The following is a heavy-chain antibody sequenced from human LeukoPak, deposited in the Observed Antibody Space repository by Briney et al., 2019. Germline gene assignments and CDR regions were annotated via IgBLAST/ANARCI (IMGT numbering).Heavy chain of an antibody. V-gene: IGHV3-48*01. J-gene: IGHJ3*02. CDR1: GFTFSSYS. CDR2: ISSSSTI. CDR3: ARDPGYNWNQGAFDI. D-gene: IGHD1-20*01. Sequence: GGSLRLSCAASGFTFSSYSMNWVRQAPGKGLEWVSYISSSSTIYYADSVKGRFTISRDNAKNSLYLQMNSLRVEDTAVYYCARDPGYNWNQGAFDIWGQGTMVTVSS.